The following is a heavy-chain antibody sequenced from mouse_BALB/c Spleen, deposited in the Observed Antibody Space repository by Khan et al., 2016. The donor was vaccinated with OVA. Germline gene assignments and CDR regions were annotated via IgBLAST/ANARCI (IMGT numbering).Heavy chain of an antibody. J-gene: IGHJ1*01. CDR2: INPDNGDT. CDR1: GYTFTDYY. Sequence: EAQLQQSGPELVKPGASVKMSCKASGYTFTDYYMKWVKQSQGKSLEWIGDINPDNGDTFYNQKFKGKATLTVDKSSSTAYMQLNSLTSEDSALYFCTRGLFDVWGAGTTVTVSS. V-gene: IGHV1-19*01. CDR3: TRGLFDV.